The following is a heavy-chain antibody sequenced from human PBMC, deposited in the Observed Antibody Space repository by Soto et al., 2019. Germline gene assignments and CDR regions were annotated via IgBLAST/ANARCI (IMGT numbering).Heavy chain of an antibody. Sequence: EVQLLESGGGLVQPGGSLRLSCAASGFTFSSYAMSWVRQAPGKGLEWVSAISGSGGSTYYADSVKGRFTISRDNSKNTLYLQMNSRRAEDTAVYYGAYQRNAAIIQGYSYGMDVWGQGATVTFSS. CDR2: ISGSGGST. V-gene: IGHV3-23*01. J-gene: IGHJ6*02. CDR3: AYQRNAAIIQGYSYGMDV. D-gene: IGHD2-2*01. CDR1: GFTFSSYA.